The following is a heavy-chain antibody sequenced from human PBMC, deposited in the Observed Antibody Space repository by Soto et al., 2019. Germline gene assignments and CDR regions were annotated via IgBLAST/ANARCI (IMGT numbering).Heavy chain of an antibody. CDR2: LSATGASP. J-gene: IGHJ4*02. D-gene: IGHD5-18*01. V-gene: IGHV3-23*01. CDR3: AKPLDTAMARLDFLD. CDR1: GFTFNNYA. Sequence: EVQLLESGGGLVQPGGSLRLSCAASGFTFNNYAMSWVRQAPGKGLEWVSALSATGASPYYADSVRGRFTISRDNRKNTVYLQMNGLRVEDTAIYYCAKPLDTAMARLDFLDCGQGTLVTVSS.